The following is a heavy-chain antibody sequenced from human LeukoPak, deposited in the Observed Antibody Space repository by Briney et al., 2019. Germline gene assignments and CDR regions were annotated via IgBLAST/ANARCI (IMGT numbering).Heavy chain of an antibody. Sequence: PGGSLRLSCAASGFTFSSYAMGWVRQAPGKGLEWVSAISGSGSNTYYADSVKGRFTISRDNSKNTLYLQMNSLRAEDTAVYYCAKVRSSSAGYWGQGTLVTVSS. CDR1: GFTFSSYA. CDR3: AKVRSSSAGY. V-gene: IGHV3-23*01. CDR2: ISGSGSNT. J-gene: IGHJ4*02. D-gene: IGHD6-6*01.